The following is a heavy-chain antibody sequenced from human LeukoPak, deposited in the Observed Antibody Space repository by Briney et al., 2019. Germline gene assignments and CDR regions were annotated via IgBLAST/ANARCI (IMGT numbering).Heavy chain of an antibody. Sequence: GGSLRLSCAASGFTFSSYAMHWVRQAPGKGLEWVAVISYDGNNKYYADSVKGRFTISRGNSKNTLYLQKNSLRTEDTAVYYCARGAPAAEYWGQGTLVTGSP. CDR3: ARGAPAAEY. J-gene: IGHJ4*02. D-gene: IGHD2-2*01. CDR2: ISYDGNNK. CDR1: GFTFSSYA. V-gene: IGHV3-30*04.